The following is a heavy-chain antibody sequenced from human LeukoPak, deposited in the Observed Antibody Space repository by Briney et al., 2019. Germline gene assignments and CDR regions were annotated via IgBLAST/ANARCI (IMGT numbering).Heavy chain of an antibody. J-gene: IGHJ5*02. CDR2: INHSGST. CDR3: ARRSRALMWFDP. Sequence: SETLSLTCAVYGGSFSGYYWSWIRQPPGKGLEWIGEINHSGSTNYNPSLKSRVTITVDTSKSQFSLKLSSVTAADTAVYYCARRSRALMWFDPWGQGTLVTVSS. CDR1: GGSFSGYY. V-gene: IGHV4-34*01.